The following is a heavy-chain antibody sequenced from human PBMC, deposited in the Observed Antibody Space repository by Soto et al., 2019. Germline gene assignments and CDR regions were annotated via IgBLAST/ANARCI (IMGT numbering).Heavy chain of an antibody. D-gene: IGHD3-10*01. CDR1: GFTFSNAW. V-gene: IGHV3-15*01. Sequence: GGSLRLSCAASGFTFSNAWMSWVRQAPGKGLEWVGRIKSKTDGGTTDYAAPVKGRFTISRDDSKNTLYLQMNSLKTEDTAVYYCTTDFPLGYYYGSGSYYNVVYWGQGTLVTVSS. J-gene: IGHJ4*02. CDR3: TTDFPLGYYYGSGSYYNVVY. CDR2: IKSKTDGGTT.